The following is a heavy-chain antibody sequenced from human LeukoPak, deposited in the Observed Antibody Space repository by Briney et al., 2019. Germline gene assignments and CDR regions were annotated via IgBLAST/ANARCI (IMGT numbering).Heavy chain of an antibody. CDR2: INPNSGGT. Sequence: GASVKVSCKASGYTFTSYGISWVRQAPGQGLEWMGWINPNSGGTNYAQKFQGRVTMTRDTSISTAYMELSRLRSDDTAVYYCARSDSYTWFDPWGQGTLVTVSS. J-gene: IGHJ5*02. V-gene: IGHV1-2*02. D-gene: IGHD2-15*01. CDR1: GYTFTSYG. CDR3: ARSDSYTWFDP.